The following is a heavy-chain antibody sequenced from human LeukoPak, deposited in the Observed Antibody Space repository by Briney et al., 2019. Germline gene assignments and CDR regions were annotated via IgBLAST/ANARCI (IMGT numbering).Heavy chain of an antibody. J-gene: IGHJ4*02. V-gene: IGHV3-48*02. D-gene: IGHD4-17*01. Sequence: PGGSLRLSCAASGFTFSSYSMNWVRQAPGKGLEWVSYISSSSSTTYYADSVKGRFTISRDNAKNSLYLQMNSLRDEDTALYYCARERSTVTSPLFDFGGRGTVVSVSS. CDR3: ARERSTVTSPLFDF. CDR1: GFTFSSYS. CDR2: ISSSSSTT.